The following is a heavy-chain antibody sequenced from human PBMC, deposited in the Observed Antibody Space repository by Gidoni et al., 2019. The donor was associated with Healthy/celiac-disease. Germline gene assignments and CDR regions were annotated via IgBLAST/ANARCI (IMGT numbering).Heavy chain of an antibody. Sequence: QVQLVESGGGEVQPGRSLRLSCAASGFTFSSYGMHWVRQAPGKGLEWVAVKWYDGSNKYYADSVKGRFTISRDNSKNTLYLQMNSLRAEDTALYYCARPVIDLGDYGMDVWGQGTTVTVSS. V-gene: IGHV3-33*01. J-gene: IGHJ6*02. D-gene: IGHD1-26*01. CDR3: ARPVIDLGDYGMDV. CDR1: GFTFSSYG. CDR2: KWYDGSNK.